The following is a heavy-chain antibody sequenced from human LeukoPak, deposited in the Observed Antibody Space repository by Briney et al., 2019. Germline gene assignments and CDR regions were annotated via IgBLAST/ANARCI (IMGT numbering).Heavy chain of an antibody. D-gene: IGHD3-10*01. V-gene: IGHV3-30-3*01. CDR3: ARDRGSGSYGYYFDY. CDR2: ISDDGSNK. Sequence: GRSLRLSCAASGCTFSSYAMHWVRQAPGKGLEWVAVISDDGSNKYYADSVKGRFTISRDNSKNTLYLQMNSLRAEDTAVYYCARDRGSGSYGYYFDYWGQGTLVTVSS. J-gene: IGHJ4*02. CDR1: GCTFSSYA.